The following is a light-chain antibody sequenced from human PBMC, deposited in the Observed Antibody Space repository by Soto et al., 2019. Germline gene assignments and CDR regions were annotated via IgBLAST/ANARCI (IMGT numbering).Light chain of an antibody. CDR2: ANN. J-gene: IGLJ2*01. CDR3: QSYDNSLSAVV. Sequence: QSVLTQSPSVSGAPGQRVTLSCTGTSSNIGTGSDVHWYQQLPGTAPKLLIYANNNRPSGVPDRFSGSKSGISASLAITGLQAEDEADYYCQSYDNSLSAVVFGGGTKLTGL. V-gene: IGLV1-40*01. CDR1: SSNIGTGSD.